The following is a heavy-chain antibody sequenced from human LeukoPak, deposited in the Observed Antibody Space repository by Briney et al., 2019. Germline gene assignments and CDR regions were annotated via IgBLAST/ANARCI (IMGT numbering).Heavy chain of an antibody. CDR1: GFTFSNYW. D-gene: IGHD6-6*01. CDR2: IIPDGSTT. J-gene: IGHJ4*02. CDR3: AREYSSSSGRAFDY. Sequence: GGSLRLSCAASGFTFSNYWMHWVRQGPGKGLVWVSRIIPDGSTTTYADSVKGRFIISRDSAQNTVYLQMSSLRLEDTAVYYCAREYSSSSGRAFDYWGQGTLVTASS. V-gene: IGHV3-74*01.